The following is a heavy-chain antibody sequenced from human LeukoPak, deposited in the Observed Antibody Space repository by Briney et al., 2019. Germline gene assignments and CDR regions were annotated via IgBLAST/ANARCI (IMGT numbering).Heavy chain of an antibody. J-gene: IGHJ6*02. CDR3: ARDPEMATPYYYGMDV. CDR1: GGSISSDY. CDR2: IYYSGSA. V-gene: IGHV4-59*01. D-gene: IGHD5-24*01. Sequence: PPETLSLTCTVSGGSISSDYWNWIRQPPGKGLEGIGYIYYSGSATYNPSLNHRVTISVDRSKNQFSLRLSSVTAADTAVYYCARDPEMATPYYYGMDVWGQGTTVTVS.